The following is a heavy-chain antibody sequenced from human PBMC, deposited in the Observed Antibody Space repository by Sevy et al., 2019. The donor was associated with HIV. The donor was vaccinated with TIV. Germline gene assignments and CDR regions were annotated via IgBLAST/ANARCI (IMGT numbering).Heavy chain of an antibody. CDR1: GGSFSGYY. Sequence: SETLSLTCAVYGGSFSGYYWSWIRQPPGKGLEWIGEINHSGSTNYNPSLKSRVTISVDTSKNQFSLKLSSVTAADTAVYYCAREFGYYDFWSGYPTTYGMDVWGQGTTVTVSS. CDR2: INHSGST. D-gene: IGHD3-3*01. V-gene: IGHV4-34*01. J-gene: IGHJ6*02. CDR3: AREFGYYDFWSGYPTTYGMDV.